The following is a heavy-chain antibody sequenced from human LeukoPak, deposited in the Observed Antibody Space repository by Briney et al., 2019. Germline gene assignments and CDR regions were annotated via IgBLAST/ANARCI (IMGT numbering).Heavy chain of an antibody. CDR2: ITDSGGDT. CDR1: GFTFNNYA. CDR3: PKGSAAARPYYFDY. D-gene: IGHD6-13*01. V-gene: IGHV3-23*01. J-gene: IGHJ4*02. Sequence: SGGSLRLSCAASGFTFNNYAMGWVRQAPGKGLEWVSAITDSGGDTYYADSVKGRFTISRDNSQNTLYLQMNSLRAEDTAVYYCPKGSAAARPYYFDYWGQGILVTVSS.